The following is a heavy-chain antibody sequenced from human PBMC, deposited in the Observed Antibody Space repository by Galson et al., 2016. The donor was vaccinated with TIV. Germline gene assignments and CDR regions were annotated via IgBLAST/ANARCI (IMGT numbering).Heavy chain of an antibody. D-gene: IGHD6-19*01. Sequence: VKVSCKVSGYRFTDYSVHWVQQAPGKGLEWMGVIDPVDGQATYAADFQGRVTFSADKSLDTAYLELTRLRSDDTALYYFTSVKAVYAFDVWGQGTMVTASS. CDR1: GYRFTDYS. V-gene: IGHV1-69-2*01. CDR3: TSVKAVYAFDV. CDR2: IDPVDGQA. J-gene: IGHJ3*01.